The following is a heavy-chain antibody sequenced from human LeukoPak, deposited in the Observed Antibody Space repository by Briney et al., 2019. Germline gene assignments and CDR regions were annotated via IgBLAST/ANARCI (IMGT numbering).Heavy chain of an antibody. V-gene: IGHV3-30-3*01. J-gene: IGHJ4*02. CDR2: ISYDGSNK. Sequence: PGGSLRLSCAASGFTFSSYAMHWVRQAPGKGLEWVAVISYDGSNKYYADSVKGRFTISRDNSKNTLYLQMNSLRAEDTAVYYCARDQGYSYGTLDYWGQGTLVTVSS. D-gene: IGHD5-18*01. CDR1: GFTFSSYA. CDR3: ARDQGYSYGTLDY.